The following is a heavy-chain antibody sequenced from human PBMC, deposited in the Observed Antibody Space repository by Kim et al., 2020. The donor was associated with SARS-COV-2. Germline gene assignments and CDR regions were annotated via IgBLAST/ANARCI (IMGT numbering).Heavy chain of an antibody. J-gene: IGHJ6*02. CDR1: GGSFSGYY. CDR3: ARGQMGGGSSSWSYSRGRNSYYYYGMDV. V-gene: IGHV4-34*01. CDR2: INHSGST. D-gene: IGHD6-13*01. Sequence: SETLSLTCAVYGGSFSGYYWSWIRQPPGKGLEWIGEINHSGSTNYNPSLKSRVTISVDTSKNQFSLKLSSVTAADTAVYYCARGQMGGGSSSWSYSRGRNSYYYYGMDVWGQGTTVTVSS.